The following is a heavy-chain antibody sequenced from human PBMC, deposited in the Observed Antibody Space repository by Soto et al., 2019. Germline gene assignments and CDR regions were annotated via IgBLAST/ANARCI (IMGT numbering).Heavy chain of an antibody. CDR1: GGTFSSYA. D-gene: IGHD2-21*02. V-gene: IGHV1-69*12. Sequence: QVQLVQSGAEVKKPGSSVKVSCKASGGTFSSYAISWVRQAPGQGLEWMGGIIPIFGTANYAQKFQGRVTITADESTSTAYKELSSLRSEDTAVYYCARDRGYCGGDCYLNDYWGQGTLVTVSS. CDR2: IIPIFGTA. CDR3: ARDRGYCGGDCYLNDY. J-gene: IGHJ4*02.